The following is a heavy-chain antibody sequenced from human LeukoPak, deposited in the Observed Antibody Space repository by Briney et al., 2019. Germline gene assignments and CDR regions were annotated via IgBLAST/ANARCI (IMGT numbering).Heavy chain of an antibody. Sequence: PSETLSLTCTVSGGSISSSSYYWGWIRQPPGKGLEWIGSIYYSGSTYYNPSLKSRVTISVDTSKNQFSLKLSSVTAADTAVYYCVRLPNWELLYWFDPWGQGTLVTVSS. V-gene: IGHV4-39*01. J-gene: IGHJ5*02. CDR1: GGSISSSSYY. CDR2: IYYSGST. D-gene: IGHD1-26*01. CDR3: VRLPNWELLYWFDP.